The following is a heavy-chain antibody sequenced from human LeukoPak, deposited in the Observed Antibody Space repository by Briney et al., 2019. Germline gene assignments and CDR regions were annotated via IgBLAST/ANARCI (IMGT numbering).Heavy chain of an antibody. D-gene: IGHD3-10*01. V-gene: IGHV3-21*01. CDR3: ARKFGGWFGELLYYFDY. J-gene: IGHJ4*02. CDR1: GFTFSSYS. Sequence: PGGSLRLSCAASGFTFSSYSMNWVRQAPGKGLEWVSSISSNSTYIYYADSLKGRFTISRDNAKNSLYLQMNSLRAEDTAVYYCARKFGGWFGELLYYFDYWGQGTLVTVSS. CDR2: ISSNSTYI.